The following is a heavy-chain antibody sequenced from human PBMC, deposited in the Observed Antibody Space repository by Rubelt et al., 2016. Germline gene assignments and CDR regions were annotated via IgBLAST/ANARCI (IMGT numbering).Heavy chain of an antibody. J-gene: IGHJ3*02. CDR1: EYSFTKNP. V-gene: IGHV1-3*01. Sequence: QVQLVQSGAEVKKPGASVKVSCKASEYSFTKNPIHWVRQAPGQRLEWMGWINAGNGNTQYSQKFQGRVTITRDTPARTAYMGLSSLRAEGEDVYDCAREDTTDRGWYDALDIWGQGTMVTVSS. D-gene: IGHD6-19*01. CDR3: AREDTTDRGWYDALDI. CDR2: INAGNGNT.